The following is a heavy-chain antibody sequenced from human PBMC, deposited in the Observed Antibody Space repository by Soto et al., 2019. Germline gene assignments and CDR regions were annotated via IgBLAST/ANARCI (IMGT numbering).Heavy chain of an antibody. CDR1: GGTFGSNA. V-gene: IGHV1-69*13. D-gene: IGHD6-6*01. J-gene: IGHJ4*02. CDR2: IIPMFDIV. CDR3: ARGAEHEYFDY. Sequence: SVKVSCKASGGTFGSNAISWVRQAPGQGLEWMGGIIPMFDIVHFAQKFQGRVTITADEFTSTAYMELSSLRSEDTAVYYCARGAEHEYFDYWGQGTPVTVSS.